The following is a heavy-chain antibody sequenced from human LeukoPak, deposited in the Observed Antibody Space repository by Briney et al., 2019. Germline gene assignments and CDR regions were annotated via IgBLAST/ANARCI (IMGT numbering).Heavy chain of an antibody. J-gene: IGHJ3*02. CDR2: IYYSGST. CDR1: GGSISSYY. CDR3: ARDKRTQDAFDI. Sequence: SETLSRTCTVSGGSISSYYWSWIRQPPGKGLEWIGYIYYSGSTNYNPSLKSRVTISVDTSKNQFSLKLSSVTAADTAVYYCARDKRTQDAFDIWGQGTMVTVSS. V-gene: IGHV4-59*01.